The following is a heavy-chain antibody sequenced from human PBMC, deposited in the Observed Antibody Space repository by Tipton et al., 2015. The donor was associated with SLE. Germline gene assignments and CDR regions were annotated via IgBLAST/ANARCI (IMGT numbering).Heavy chain of an antibody. V-gene: IGHV3-9*01. J-gene: IGHJ2*01. CDR3: VRAEEVGAAPFDL. D-gene: IGHD2-15*01. CDR2: ITWNSGRV. Sequence: RSLRLSCAASGFIFEDYAMHWVRQAPGKGLEWVSSITWNSGRVGYADPVKGRFTISRDNAKNSLFLQMNSLRVEDTAFYYCVRAEEVGAAPFDLWGRGTLVTVSS. CDR1: GFIFEDYA.